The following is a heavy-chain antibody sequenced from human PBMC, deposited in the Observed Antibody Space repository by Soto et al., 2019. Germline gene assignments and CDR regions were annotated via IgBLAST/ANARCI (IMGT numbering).Heavy chain of an antibody. CDR1: GFSLSTSGMC. Sequence: SGPTLVNPTQTLTLTCTFSGFSLSTSGMCVSWIRQPPGKALEWLARIDWDDDKYYSTSLKTRLTISKDASKNQVVLTMTNMDPVDTPTYYCARRTYYYDSSGYFVDYWGQGTLVTVSS. D-gene: IGHD3-22*01. V-gene: IGHV2-70*11. J-gene: IGHJ4*02. CDR2: IDWDDDK. CDR3: ARRTYYYDSSGYFVDY.